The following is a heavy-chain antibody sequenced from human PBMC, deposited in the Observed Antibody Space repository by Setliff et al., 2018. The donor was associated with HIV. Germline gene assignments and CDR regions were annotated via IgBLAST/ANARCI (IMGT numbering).Heavy chain of an antibody. CDR2: IYVGGSST. CDR1: GFTFSNYA. V-gene: IGHV3-23*03. Sequence: GGSLRLSCAASGFTFSNYAMSWVRQAPGKGLEWVSVIYVGGSSTVYADSVKGRFTISRDNSKNTLSLQMNDLRAEDTALYYCAKDYTPTFWEYNWFDPWGQGTRVTVSS. J-gene: IGHJ5*02. D-gene: IGHD3-3*01. CDR3: AKDYTPTFWEYNWFDP.